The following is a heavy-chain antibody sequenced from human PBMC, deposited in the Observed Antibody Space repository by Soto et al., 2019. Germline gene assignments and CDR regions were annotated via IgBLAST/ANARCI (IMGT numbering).Heavy chain of an antibody. CDR1: GPSIHSYY. V-gene: IGHV4-59*08. J-gene: IGHJ6*03. D-gene: IGHD2-2*01. CDR2: IYYSGST. Sequence: SETLSLTCPVSGPSIHSYYWSWILQSPGQGLEWIGYIYYSGSTNYNPSLKSRVTISVDTSKNQFSLKLSSVTAADTAVYYCARADLRYCSSTSCLDYYYYMDVWGKGTTVT. CDR3: ARADLRYCSSTSCLDYYYYMDV.